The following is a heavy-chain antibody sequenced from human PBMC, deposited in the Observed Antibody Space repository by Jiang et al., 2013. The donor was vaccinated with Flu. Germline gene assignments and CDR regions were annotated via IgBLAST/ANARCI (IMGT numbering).Heavy chain of an antibody. Sequence: LLKPSETLSLTCTVSGGSISSYYWSWIRQPPGKGLEWIGYIYYSGSTNYNPSLKSRVTISVDTSKNQFSLKLSSVTAADTAVYYCAREEGYEGAFDIWGQGTMVTVSS. D-gene: IGHD5-24*01. J-gene: IGHJ3*02. V-gene: IGHV4-59*01. CDR3: AREEGYEGAFDI. CDR2: IYYSGST. CDR1: GGSISSYY.